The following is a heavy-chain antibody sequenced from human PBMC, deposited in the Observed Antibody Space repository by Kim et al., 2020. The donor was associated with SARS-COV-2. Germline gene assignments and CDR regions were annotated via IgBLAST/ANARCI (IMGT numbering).Heavy chain of an antibody. CDR1: GGSFSGYY. CDR2: INHSGST. V-gene: IGHV4-34*01. Sequence: SETLSLTCAVYGGSFSGYYWSWIRQPPGKGLEWIGEINHSGSTNYNPSLKSRVTISVDTSKNQFSLKLSSVTAADTAVYYCARVNYPQWLQQHFDYWGQGTLVTVSS. CDR3: ARVNYPQWLQQHFDY. D-gene: IGHD4-4*01. J-gene: IGHJ4*02.